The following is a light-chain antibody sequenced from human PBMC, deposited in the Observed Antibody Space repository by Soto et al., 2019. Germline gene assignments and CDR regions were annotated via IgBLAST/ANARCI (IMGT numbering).Light chain of an antibody. V-gene: IGLV2-8*01. CDR3: SSFAGNNNL. Sequence: QYALTQPPSASGSPGQSVTISCTGTSSDVGGYDLVSWYQQHPGKAPKLILYEVAKRPSGVPARFSGSKSGNTASLTVSGLQADDESDYYCSSFAGNNNLFGGGTKLTVL. CDR1: SSDVGGYDL. J-gene: IGLJ2*01. CDR2: EVA.